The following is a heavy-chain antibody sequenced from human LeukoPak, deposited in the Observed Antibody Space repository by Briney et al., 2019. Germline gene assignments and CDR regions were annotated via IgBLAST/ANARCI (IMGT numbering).Heavy chain of an antibody. V-gene: IGHV3-23*01. Sequence: PGGSLRLSCAASGFTFSSYTMSWVRQAPGKGLEWVSAISGSGGSTYYADSVKGRFTISRDNSKNTLYLQMNSLRAEDTAVYYCAKEISDSSGYQHDAFDIWGQGTMVTVSS. CDR2: ISGSGGST. J-gene: IGHJ3*02. CDR1: GFTFSSYT. CDR3: AKEISDSSGYQHDAFDI. D-gene: IGHD3-22*01.